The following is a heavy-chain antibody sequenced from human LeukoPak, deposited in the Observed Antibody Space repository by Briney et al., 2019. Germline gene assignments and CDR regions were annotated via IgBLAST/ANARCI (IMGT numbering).Heavy chain of an antibody. D-gene: IGHD3-10*01. CDR3: ARGYYYGSSNWFDA. Sequence: SETLSLTCAFYGGSCSGYYWSLIRQPAGKGLEWIGETNHSGSTNYNPSLKSRVAMSVDTSKNQFSLKLSSVTAADTAVYYCARGYYYGSSNWFDAWGQGTLVTVSS. V-gene: IGHV4-34*01. J-gene: IGHJ5*02. CDR1: GGSCSGYY. CDR2: TNHSGST.